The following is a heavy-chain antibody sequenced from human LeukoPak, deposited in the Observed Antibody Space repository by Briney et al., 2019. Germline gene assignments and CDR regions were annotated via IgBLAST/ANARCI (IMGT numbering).Heavy chain of an antibody. D-gene: IGHD5-18*01. Sequence: SVKVSCKASGGTFSSYAISWVREAPGQGLEWMGGIIPIFGTANYAQKFQGRVTITADESTSTAYMELSSLRSEDTAVYYCARSWDTAMVSYFDYWGQGTLVTVSS. V-gene: IGHV1-69*13. J-gene: IGHJ4*02. CDR1: GGTFSSYA. CDR3: ARSWDTAMVSYFDY. CDR2: IIPIFGTA.